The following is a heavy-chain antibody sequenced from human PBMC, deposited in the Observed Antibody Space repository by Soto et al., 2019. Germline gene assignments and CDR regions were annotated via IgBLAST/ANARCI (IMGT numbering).Heavy chain of an antibody. V-gene: IGHV4-59*01. CDR3: ARAGAIGFGP. CDR1: GGSISSYY. J-gene: IGHJ5*02. CDR2: IYYSGST. Sequence: SETLSLTCTVSGGSISSYYWSWIRQPPGKGLEWIGYIYYSGSTNYNPSLKSRVTISVDTSKNQFSLKLSSVTAADTAVYYCARAGAIGFGPWGQGTLVTVSS.